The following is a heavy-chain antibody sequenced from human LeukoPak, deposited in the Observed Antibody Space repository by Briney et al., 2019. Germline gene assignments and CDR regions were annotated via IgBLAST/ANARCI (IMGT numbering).Heavy chain of an antibody. CDR1: GFTFSGSA. J-gene: IGHJ4*02. Sequence: GGSLRLSCAASGFTFSGSAMHWVRQASGKGLEWVGRIRSKANSYATAYAASVKGRFAISRDDSKNTAYLQMNSLKTEDTAVYYCTTLSGIAVAGTVLYCGQGTLVTVSS. D-gene: IGHD6-19*01. CDR2: IRSKANSYAT. CDR3: TTLSGIAVAGTVLY. V-gene: IGHV3-73*01.